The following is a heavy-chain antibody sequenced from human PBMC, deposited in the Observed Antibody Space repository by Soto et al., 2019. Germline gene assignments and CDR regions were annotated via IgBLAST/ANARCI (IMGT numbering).Heavy chain of an antibody. CDR3: AKSRYYDILTGYYKHLDY. D-gene: IGHD3-9*01. CDR2: ISGSGGST. CDR1: GFTFSSYA. Sequence: GGSLRLSCAASGFTFSSYAMSWVRQAPGKGLEWVSAISGSGGSTYYADSVKGRFTISRDNSKNTLYLQMNSLRAEDTAVYYCAKSRYYDILTGYYKHLDYWGQGTLVTVSS. V-gene: IGHV3-23*01. J-gene: IGHJ4*02.